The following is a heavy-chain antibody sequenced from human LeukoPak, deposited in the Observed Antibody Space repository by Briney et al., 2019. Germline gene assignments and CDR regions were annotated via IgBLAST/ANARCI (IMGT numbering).Heavy chain of an antibody. CDR3: ARQSGRAAAGTGFDY. J-gene: IGHJ4*02. CDR1: GFTFSSSS. V-gene: IGHV3-48*01. D-gene: IGHD6-13*01. CDR2: ITASSSTE. Sequence: GGSLRLSCAASGFTFSSSSMNWVRQAPGKGLEWVSYITASSSTEYYADSVKGRFTISRDNAKNSLYLQMNSLRAEDTAVYYCARQSGRAAAGTGFDYWGQGTLVTVSS.